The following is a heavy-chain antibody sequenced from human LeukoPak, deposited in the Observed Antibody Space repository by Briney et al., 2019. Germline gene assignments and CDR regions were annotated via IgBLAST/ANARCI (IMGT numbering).Heavy chain of an antibody. J-gene: IGHJ4*02. V-gene: IGHV1-69*05. CDR3: AREGTYCSGGSCHQGFDY. CDR2: IIPIFGTA. Sequence: SVKVSCKASGGTFSSYAIGWVRQAPGQGLEWMGGIIPIFGTANYAQKFQGRVTITTDESTSTAYMELSSLRSEDTAVYYCAREGTYCSGGSCHQGFDYWGQGTLVTVSS. D-gene: IGHD2-15*01. CDR1: GGTFSSYA.